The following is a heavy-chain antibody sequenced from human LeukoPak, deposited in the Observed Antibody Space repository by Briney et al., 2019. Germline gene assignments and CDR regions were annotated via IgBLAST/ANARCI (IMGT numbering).Heavy chain of an antibody. D-gene: IGHD6-13*01. Sequence: GGSLRLSCAASGFTFSSYAMSWVRQAPGKGLEWVSAISGSGGSTYYADSVKGRFTISRDNSKDTLYLQMNSLRAEDTAVYYCAYSSWYYFDYWGQGTLVTVSS. CDR2: ISGSGGST. CDR1: GFTFSSYA. V-gene: IGHV3-23*01. CDR3: AYSSWYYFDY. J-gene: IGHJ4*02.